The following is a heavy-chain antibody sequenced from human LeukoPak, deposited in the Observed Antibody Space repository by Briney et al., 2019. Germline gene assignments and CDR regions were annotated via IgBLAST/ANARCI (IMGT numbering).Heavy chain of an antibody. Sequence: SVKVSCKASGGTFSSYAISWVRQAPGQGLEWMGRIIPILGIANYAQKFQGRVTITADKSTSTAYMELSSLRSEDTAVYYCSREPDSSGYYYVDYWGQGTLVTVPS. CDR1: GGTFSSYA. CDR2: IIPILGIA. D-gene: IGHD3-22*01. V-gene: IGHV1-69*04. J-gene: IGHJ4*02. CDR3: SREPDSSGYYYVDY.